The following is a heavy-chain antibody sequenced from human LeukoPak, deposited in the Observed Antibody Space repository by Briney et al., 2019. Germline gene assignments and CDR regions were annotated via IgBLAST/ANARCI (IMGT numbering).Heavy chain of an antibody. Sequence: GGSLRHSCAASGFTFSSYWMHWVRQAPGKGLVWVSRINSDGSSTSYADSVKGRFTISRDNAKNTLYLQMNSLRAEDTAVYYCARLPIAAAGNYWGQGTLVTVSS. D-gene: IGHD6-13*01. CDR3: ARLPIAAAGNY. J-gene: IGHJ4*02. CDR2: INSDGSST. CDR1: GFTFSSYW. V-gene: IGHV3-74*01.